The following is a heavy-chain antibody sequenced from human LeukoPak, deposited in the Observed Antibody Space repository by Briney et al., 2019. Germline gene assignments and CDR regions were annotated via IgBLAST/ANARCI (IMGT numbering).Heavy chain of an antibody. CDR2: INPNSGGT. J-gene: IGHJ5*02. Sequence: GASVKVSCKASGYTFTGYYMHWVRQAPGQGLEWMGWINPNSGGTNYAQKFQGRVTMTRDTSISTAYMELSRLRSDDTAVYYCARDRTSVAGENWFDPWGQGTLVTVSS. V-gene: IGHV1-2*02. CDR1: GYTFTGYY. CDR3: ARDRTSVAGENWFDP. D-gene: IGHD6-19*01.